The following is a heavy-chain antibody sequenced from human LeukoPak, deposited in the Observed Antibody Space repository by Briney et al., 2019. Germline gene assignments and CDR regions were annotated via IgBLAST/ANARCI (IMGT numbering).Heavy chain of an antibody. D-gene: IGHD6-19*01. Sequence: GGSLRLSCAASGFTFSSYGMHWVRQAPGKGLEWVAVISYDGSNKYYADSVKGRFTISRDNSKNTLYLQMNSLRAEDTAVYYCAKDGLIAVADHYYYYMDVWGKGTTVTVSS. V-gene: IGHV3-30*18. J-gene: IGHJ6*03. CDR3: AKDGLIAVADHYYYYMDV. CDR2: ISYDGSNK. CDR1: GFTFSSYG.